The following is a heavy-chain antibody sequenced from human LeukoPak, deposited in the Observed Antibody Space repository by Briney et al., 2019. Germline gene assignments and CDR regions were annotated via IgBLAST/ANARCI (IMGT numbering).Heavy chain of an antibody. V-gene: IGHV3-30*02. D-gene: IGHD3-3*01. CDR2: IRYDGSNE. J-gene: IGHJ4*02. CDR3: AKEFTIFGVVPDFDY. Sequence: GGSLRLSCAASGFTFSSYGMHWVRQAPGKGLEWVAFIRYDGSNEYYADSVKGRFTISRDNSKNTLYLQMNSLRAEDTAVYYCAKEFTIFGVVPDFDYWGQGTLVTVSS. CDR1: GFTFSSYG.